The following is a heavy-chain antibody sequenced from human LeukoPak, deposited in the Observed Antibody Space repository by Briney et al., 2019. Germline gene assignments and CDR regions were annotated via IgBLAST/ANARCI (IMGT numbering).Heavy chain of an antibody. CDR3: ARGATGSGYLEYYFDY. V-gene: IGHV4-59*01. CDR1: GGSFSGYY. CDR2: IYYSGST. D-gene: IGHD5-12*01. Sequence: SGTLSLTCAVYGGSFSGYYWSWIRQPPGKGLEWIGYIYYSGSTNYNPSLKSRVTISVDTSKNQFSLKLSSVTAADTAVYYCARGATGSGYLEYYFDYWGQGTLVTVSS. J-gene: IGHJ4*02.